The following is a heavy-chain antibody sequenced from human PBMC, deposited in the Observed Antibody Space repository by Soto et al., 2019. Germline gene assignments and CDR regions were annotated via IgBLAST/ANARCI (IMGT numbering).Heavy chain of an antibody. V-gene: IGHV3-30*18. CDR2: ILNDGTKE. CDR3: LKGCLGGGYCFCFAH. D-gene: IGHD2-21*02. J-gene: IGHJ4*02. Sequence: QVQLVESGGDVVQPGRSLRLSCAASGFTFNSYGMHWVRQAPGKGLEWVAIILNDGTKENYAESVKGRFTISRDNSKNTLYLQMNSLTPEDTAVYFWLKGCLGGGYCFCFAHWGLGTLVTVSA. CDR1: GFTFNSYG.